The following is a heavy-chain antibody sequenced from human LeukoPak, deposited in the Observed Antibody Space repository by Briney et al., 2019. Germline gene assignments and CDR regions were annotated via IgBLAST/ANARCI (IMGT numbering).Heavy chain of an antibody. Sequence: ASVKVSCKASGGTFSSYAISWVRQAPGQGLEWMGRIIPILGIANYAQKFQGRVTITADKSTSTAYMELSSLRSEDTAVYYCARSPNTYCSSSSCYYSEMDYWGQGTLVTVSS. CDR3: ARSPNTYCSSSSCYYSEMDY. CDR1: GGTFSSYA. V-gene: IGHV1-69*04. J-gene: IGHJ4*02. CDR2: IIPILGIA. D-gene: IGHD2-2*01.